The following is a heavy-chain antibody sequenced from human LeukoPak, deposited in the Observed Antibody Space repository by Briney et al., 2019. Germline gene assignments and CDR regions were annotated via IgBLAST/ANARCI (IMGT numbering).Heavy chain of an antibody. J-gene: IGHJ4*02. CDR3: ANALLRYSDWLTDY. Sequence: GGSLRLSCAASGFTFSSYAMSWVRQAPGKGLEWVSAISGSGGSTYYADSVKGRFTISRDNSKNTLYLQMNSLRAEDTAVYYCANALLRYSDWLTDYWGQGTLVTVSS. CDR2: ISGSGGST. D-gene: IGHD3-9*01. V-gene: IGHV3-23*01. CDR1: GFTFSSYA.